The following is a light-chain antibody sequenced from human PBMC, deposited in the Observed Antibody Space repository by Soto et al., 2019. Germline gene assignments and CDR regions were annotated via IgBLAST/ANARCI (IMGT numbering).Light chain of an antibody. CDR3: SSYGGTYSCGVL. CDR2: DVI. Sequence: QSALTQPRSVSGSPGQTVTISCTGTSSDVGEYNYVSWYQKYPGKAPKVMIYDVIKRPSGVPERFSGAKSGNTASLTISGLQGEDEADYYCSSYGGTYSCGVLFGGGTQLTVL. J-gene: IGLJ7*01. CDR1: SSDVGEYNY. V-gene: IGLV2-11*01.